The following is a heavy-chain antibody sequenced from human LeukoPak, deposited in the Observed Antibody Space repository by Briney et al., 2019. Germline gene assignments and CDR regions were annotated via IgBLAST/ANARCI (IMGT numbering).Heavy chain of an antibody. CDR1: GFTLRSSD. V-gene: IGHV3-48*03. J-gene: IGHJ6*04. CDR2: ISSSGSTI. CDR3: AELGITMIGGV. D-gene: IGHD3-10*02. Sequence: GGSLRLSCAASGFTLRSSDMNWVRQAPGKGLEWVSYISSSGSTIYYADSVKGRFTISRDNAKNSLYLQMNSLRAEDTAVYYCAELGITMIGGVWGKGTTVTISS.